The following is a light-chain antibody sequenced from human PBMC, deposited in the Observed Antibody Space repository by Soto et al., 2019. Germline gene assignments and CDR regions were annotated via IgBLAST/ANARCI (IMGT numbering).Light chain of an antibody. J-gene: IGLJ1*01. CDR1: SSDVGAYDF. Sequence: QSALTQPASVSGSPGQSITISCTGTSSDVGAYDFVSWYQQHPDKAPKLMIYEVRNRPSGVSNRFSGSKSVNTATLNISWLQSEDEADYYCSSYTTRSTRVFGTGTKVTVL. CDR2: EVR. V-gene: IGLV2-14*03. CDR3: SSYTTRSTRV.